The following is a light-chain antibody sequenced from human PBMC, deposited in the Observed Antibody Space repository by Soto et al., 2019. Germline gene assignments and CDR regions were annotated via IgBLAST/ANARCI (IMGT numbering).Light chain of an antibody. V-gene: IGKV3-15*01. CDR1: QSVSSN. Sequence: EIVMTQSPATLSVSPGERATLSCMASQSVSSNLAWYQQKPGQAPRLLIYGASTRATGIPARFSGSGSGTDFTLTISSLQPEDFATYYCQQSYSTPITFGQGTRLEIK. CDR3: QQSYSTPIT. CDR2: GAS. J-gene: IGKJ5*01.